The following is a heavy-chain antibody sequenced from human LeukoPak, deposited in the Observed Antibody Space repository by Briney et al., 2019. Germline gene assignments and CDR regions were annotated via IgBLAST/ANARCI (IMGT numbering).Heavy chain of an antibody. CDR1: GFTFSSYA. CDR2: ISGSGGSI. CDR3: AKEVGYFDL. Sequence: GGSLRLSCAAPGFTFSSYAMSWVRQAPGKGLEWVSVISGSGGSIYYADSVKGRFTISRDNSKNTLSLQMNSLRAEGTAVYYCAKEVGYFDLWGRGTLVTVSS. J-gene: IGHJ2*01. V-gene: IGHV3-23*01.